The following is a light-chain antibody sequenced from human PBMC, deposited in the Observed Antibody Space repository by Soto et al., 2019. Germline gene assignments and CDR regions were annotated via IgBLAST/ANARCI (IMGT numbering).Light chain of an antibody. J-gene: IGKJ4*01. CDR1: QSISSW. CDR2: DAS. V-gene: IGKV1-5*01. Sequence: DIQMTQSPSTLSASVGDRVTITCRASQSISSWLAWYQQKPGKAPKLLIYDASSLESGVPSRFSGSGSGTEFTRTISSLQPDDFATYYCQQYNSYGLTFGGGTKVEIK. CDR3: QQYNSYGLT.